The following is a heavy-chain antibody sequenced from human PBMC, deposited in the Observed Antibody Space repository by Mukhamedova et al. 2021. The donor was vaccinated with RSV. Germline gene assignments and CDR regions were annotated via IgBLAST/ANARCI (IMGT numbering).Heavy chain of an antibody. D-gene: IGHD3-10*01. CDR2: ISGSGGST. Sequence: VRQAPGKGLEWVSAISGSGGSTYYADSVKGRFTISRDNSKNTLYLQMNSLRAEDTAVYYCAKGRDYYGSGSYYYYGMDVWGQGTT. CDR3: AKGRDYYGSGSYYYYGMDV. V-gene: IGHV3-23*01. J-gene: IGHJ6*02.